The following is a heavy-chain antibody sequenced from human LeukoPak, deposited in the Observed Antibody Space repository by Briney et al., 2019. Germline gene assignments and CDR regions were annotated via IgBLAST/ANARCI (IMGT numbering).Heavy chain of an antibody. Sequence: PGGSLRLSCSASGFTFSSYSVHWVRQAPGKGLEWVAVISFDGNNKSYADSVKGRFTISRDNSKSPLSLQMNSLRAEDTAIYYCATYRQVLLPFESWGQGTLVTVSS. CDR3: ATYRQVLLPFES. CDR2: ISFDGNNK. CDR1: GFTFSSYS. J-gene: IGHJ4*02. D-gene: IGHD2-8*02. V-gene: IGHV3-30*04.